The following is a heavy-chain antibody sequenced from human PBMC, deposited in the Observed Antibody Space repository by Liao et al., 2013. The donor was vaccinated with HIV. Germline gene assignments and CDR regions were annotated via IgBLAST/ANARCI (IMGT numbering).Heavy chain of an antibody. CDR1: GGSLSSGDYY. Sequence: QLQLQESGPGLVKPSQTLSLTCTVSGGSLSSGDYYWSWIRQPPGKGLEWIGYIYYSGNTYYNPSLKSRVTISVDTSKNQFSLKLSSVTAADTAVYYCARGSDIVVVVAATRENNWFDPWGQGTLVTVSS. V-gene: IGHV4-30-4*08. J-gene: IGHJ5*02. D-gene: IGHD2-15*01. CDR2: IYYSGNT. CDR3: ARGSDIVVVVAATRENNWFDP.